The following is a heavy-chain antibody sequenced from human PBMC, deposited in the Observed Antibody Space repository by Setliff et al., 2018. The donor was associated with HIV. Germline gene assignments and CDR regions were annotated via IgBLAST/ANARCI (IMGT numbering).Heavy chain of an antibody. D-gene: IGHD3-22*01. J-gene: IGHJ6*03. Sequence: SETLSLTCAVYGESFSGYYWSWIRQPPGEGLEWIGEINHSGSTNYNPSLKSRVTISVDTSKNQFSLKLNSVTAADTAVYYCARHYDSSGPNYRYYYMDVWGKGTTVTVSS. V-gene: IGHV4-34*01. CDR1: GESFSGYY. CDR3: ARHYDSSGPNYRYYYMDV. CDR2: INHSGST.